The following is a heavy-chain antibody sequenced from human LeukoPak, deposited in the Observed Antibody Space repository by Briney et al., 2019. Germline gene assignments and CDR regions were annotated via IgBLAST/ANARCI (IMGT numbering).Heavy chain of an antibody. CDR2: IYSGGTS. J-gene: IGHJ4*02. CDR1: GFTVSSNY. Sequence: GGSLRLSCAVSGFTVSSNYVSWVRQAPGKGLEWVSIIYSGGTSYYADSVKGRFTISRDTSKNTLYLQMNSLRAEDTAVYYCARGKARREGYYFDYWGQGTLVTVSS. V-gene: IGHV3-53*01. CDR3: ARGKARREGYYFDY. D-gene: IGHD6-13*01.